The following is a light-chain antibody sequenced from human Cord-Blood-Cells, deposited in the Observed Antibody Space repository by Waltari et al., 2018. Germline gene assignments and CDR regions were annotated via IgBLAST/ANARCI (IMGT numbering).Light chain of an antibody. V-gene: IGKV4-1*01. CDR1: QSVLYSSNNKNY. CDR3: LQYYSTPYT. Sequence: DIVMTQSPDSLAVPLGERATINCKSSQSVLYSSNNKNYLAWYQQKPGQPPKLLIYWASTRESGVPDRFSGSGSGTDFTLTISSLQAEDVAVYYCLQYYSTPYTFGQGTKLEIK. J-gene: IGKJ2*01. CDR2: WAS.